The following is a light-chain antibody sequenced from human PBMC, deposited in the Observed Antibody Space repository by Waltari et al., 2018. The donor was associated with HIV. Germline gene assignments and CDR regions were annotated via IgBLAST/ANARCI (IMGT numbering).Light chain of an antibody. V-gene: IGLV2-23*02. CDR3: CSCPRSGIRYV. CDR2: EVT. Sequence: QSALTQPVSVSGSPGQSITISCTGTRSNVGSDDLVSCYQQHPGEAPKLIIYEVTKRPSGVSNRFSGSKSGNTASLTISGLQAEDEADYYCCSCPRSGIRYVFGTGTKVTVL. J-gene: IGLJ1*01. CDR1: RSNVGSDDL.